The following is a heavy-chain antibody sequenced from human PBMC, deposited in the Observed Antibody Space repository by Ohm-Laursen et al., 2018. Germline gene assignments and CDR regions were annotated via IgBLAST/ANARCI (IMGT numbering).Heavy chain of an antibody. J-gene: IGHJ4*02. Sequence: TQTLTLTCSFSGFSLSTSRVGVGWIRQPPGKALEWLALIYWDDDKRYSPSLKSRLTITKDTSKNQVVLTMTNMDPVDTATYFCAHRLIGYYDASGYSPPFDYWGQGTLVTVSS. D-gene: IGHD3-22*01. CDR3: AHRLIGYYDASGYSPPFDY. CDR1: GFSLSTSRVG. CDR2: IYWDDDK. V-gene: IGHV2-5*02.